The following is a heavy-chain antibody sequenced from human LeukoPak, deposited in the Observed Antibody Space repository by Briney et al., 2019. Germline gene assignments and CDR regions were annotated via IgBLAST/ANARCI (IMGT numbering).Heavy chain of an antibody. CDR2: IYYSGST. D-gene: IGHD3-16*02. CDR3: ASHHYDYVWGSYRSGGYYFDY. Sequence: KSAETLCLTCTVSGGAISNYYWSGIRRPPGKGLEGSGYIYYSGSTNYNPSLKRRVTISVHTSKTHFSLKLSSVTAADTAVYYSASHHYDYVWGSYRSGGYYFDYWGQGTLVAVSS. J-gene: IGHJ4*02. CDR1: GGAISNYY. V-gene: IGHV4-59*01.